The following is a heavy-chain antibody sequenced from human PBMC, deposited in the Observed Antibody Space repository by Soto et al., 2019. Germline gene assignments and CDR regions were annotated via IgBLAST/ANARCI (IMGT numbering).Heavy chain of an antibody. CDR1: GGSISNSLYY. CDR2: IYYSGST. CDR3: ARLEGGVGPTERALDI. V-gene: IGHV4-39*01. D-gene: IGHD1-1*01. Sequence: QLQLQESGPGLVKPSETLSLTCTVSGGSISNSLYYWDWIRQPPGKGLEWIGSIYYSGSTYYNPSLESRVTISADTSKKQFSLKLSYVTAADTAAYYCARLEGGVGPTERALDIWGQGTMVTVSS. J-gene: IGHJ3*02.